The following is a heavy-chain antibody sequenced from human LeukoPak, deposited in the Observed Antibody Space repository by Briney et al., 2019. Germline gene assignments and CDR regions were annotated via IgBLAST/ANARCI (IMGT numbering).Heavy chain of an antibody. D-gene: IGHD2-2*01. CDR3: AKIVVVPAAIYWDAFDI. CDR2: ISGSGGST. CDR1: GFTFSSYA. J-gene: IGHJ3*02. V-gene: IGHV3-23*01. Sequence: PGGSLRLSCAAPGFTFSSYAMSWVRQAPGKGLEWVSAISGSGGSTYYADSVKGRFTISRDNSKDTLYLQMNSLRAEDTAVYYCAKIVVVPAAIYWDAFDIWGQGTMVTVSS.